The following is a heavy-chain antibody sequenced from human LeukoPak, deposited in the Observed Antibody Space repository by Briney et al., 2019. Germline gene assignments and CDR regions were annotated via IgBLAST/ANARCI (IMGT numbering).Heavy chain of an antibody. CDR1: GYTFTSYG. CDR3: ARDPLGALSHWFDP. D-gene: IGHD1-26*01. V-gene: IGHV1-18*01. Sequence: ASVKVSCKASGYTFTSYGITWVRQAPGQGLEWMGWISTYNGNTKYAQILQGRVTMTTDTSTSTVYMELRSLRSDDTAVYYCARDPLGALSHWFDPWGQGTLVTVSS. CDR2: ISTYNGNT. J-gene: IGHJ5*02.